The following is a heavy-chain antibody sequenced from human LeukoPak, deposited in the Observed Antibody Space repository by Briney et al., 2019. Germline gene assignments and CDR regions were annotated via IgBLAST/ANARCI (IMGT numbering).Heavy chain of an antibody. CDR3: ARYDVWGSYRAFDY. D-gene: IGHD3-16*02. J-gene: IGHJ4*02. CDR2: INHSGIT. V-gene: IGHV4-34*10. CDR1: GLSFSGYY. Sequence: ASETLSLTCAVYGLSFSGYYWTWIRQTPGKGLEWIGEINHSGITDYNPSLRSRVTISVDKSKNQFSLKLSSVTAADTAVYYCARYDVWGSYRAFDYWGQGTLVIVSS.